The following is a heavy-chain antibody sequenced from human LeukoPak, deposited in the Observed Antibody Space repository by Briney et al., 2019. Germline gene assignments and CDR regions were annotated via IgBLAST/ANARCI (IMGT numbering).Heavy chain of an antibody. J-gene: IGHJ3*01. CDR3: ARDPNGDYVGAFDF. V-gene: IGHV3-23*01. Sequence: GGSLRLSCTASGVSFNKYAMMWVRQTPGKGLEWVSAIRASGVSTFYADSVQGRFTISRDNSKNTLYLQMNSLRAEDAAIYYCARDPNGDYVGAFDFWGDGTVVTVSS. CDR2: IRASGVST. D-gene: IGHD4-17*01. CDR1: GVSFNKYA.